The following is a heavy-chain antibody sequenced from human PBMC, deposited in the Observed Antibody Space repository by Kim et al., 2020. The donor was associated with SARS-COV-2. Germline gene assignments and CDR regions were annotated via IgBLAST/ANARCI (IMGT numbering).Heavy chain of an antibody. CDR3: VSSDRSAVVKPGDR. Sequence: GGSLRLSCAASGITFGNFGMSWVRQAAGKGLEWVSSISGSGARTYYADSVKGRFTISRDNSKSTLSLQMNSLRADDTALYYCVSSDRSAVVKPGDRWGQGTLVTVS. V-gene: IGHV3-23*01. J-gene: IGHJ4*01. CDR1: GITFGNFG. CDR2: ISGSGART. D-gene: IGHD3-22*01.